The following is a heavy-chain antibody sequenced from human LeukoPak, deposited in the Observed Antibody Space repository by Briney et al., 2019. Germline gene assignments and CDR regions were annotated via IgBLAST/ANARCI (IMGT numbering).Heavy chain of an antibody. J-gene: IGHJ4*02. V-gene: IGHV3-30*04. D-gene: IGHD6-13*01. CDR1: GFTFSSYA. CDR2: ISYDGSNK. Sequence: GGSLRLSCAASGFTFSSYAMHWVRQAPGRGLEWVAVISYDGSNKYYADSVKGRFTISSDNSKNTLYLQMNSLRAEDTAVYYCARDQAAAGTGYFDYWGQGTLVTVSS. CDR3: ARDQAAAGTGYFDY.